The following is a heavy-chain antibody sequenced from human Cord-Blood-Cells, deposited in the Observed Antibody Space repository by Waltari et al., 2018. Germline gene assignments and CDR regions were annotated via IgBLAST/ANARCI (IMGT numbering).Heavy chain of an antibody. J-gene: IGHJ3*02. CDR3: ARRRRRYCSSTSCPDAFDI. Sequence: QVQLVQSGAEVKKPGSSVKVFCKASGVTFSSYDISWVRQAPGQGIEGVGGVIPICGTANYAPKFQGRVTSTADESTSTAYMELSSLRSEDTAVYYCARRRRRYCSSTSCPDAFDIWGQGTMVTVSS. CDR1: GVTFSSYD. CDR2: VIPICGTA. D-gene: IGHD2-2*01. V-gene: IGHV1-69*01.